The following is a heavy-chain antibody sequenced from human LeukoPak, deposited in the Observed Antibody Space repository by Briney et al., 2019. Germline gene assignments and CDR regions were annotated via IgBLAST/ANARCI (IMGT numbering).Heavy chain of an antibody. CDR2: ISGSGGST. CDR1: GFTFSSYA. V-gene: IGHV3-23*01. CDR3: AKDLHYGGNSGFWDY. J-gene: IGHJ4*02. D-gene: IGHD4-23*01. Sequence: PGGSLRLSCAASGFTFSSYAMSWVRQAPGKGLEWVSAISGSGGSTYYADSVKGRFTISRDNSKNTLYLQMNSLRAEDTAVYYRAKDLHYGGNSGFWDYWGQGTLVTVSS.